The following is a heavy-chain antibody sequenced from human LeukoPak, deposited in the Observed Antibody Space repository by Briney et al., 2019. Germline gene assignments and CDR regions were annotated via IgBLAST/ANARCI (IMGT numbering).Heavy chain of an antibody. CDR2: LYSGGSI. CDR3: ARDRPYFDY. V-gene: IGHV3-53*01. CDR1: GLIVSSNY. J-gene: IGHJ4*02. Sequence: GGSLRLSCAASGLIVSSNYMSWVRQAPGKGLEWVSALYSGGSIYYADSVKGRFTISRDNSKNTLYLQMNSLRAEDTAVYYCARDRPYFDYWGQGTLVTVSS.